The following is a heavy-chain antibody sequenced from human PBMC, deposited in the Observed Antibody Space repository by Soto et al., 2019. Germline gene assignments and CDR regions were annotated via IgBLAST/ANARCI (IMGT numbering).Heavy chain of an antibody. CDR3: ARGWDANS. V-gene: IGHV4-61*01. CDR1: WSSVSRGNQY. CDR2: IYNSVIT. J-gene: IGHJ4*02. Sequence: SQTLSPTCTVSWSSVSRGNQYWSWIRQPPGKRLEWIGFIYNSVITNYSPSLKGRVSISADTSRNQFSLKVTSVTAADTAVYYCARGWDANSWGQGALVTVSS. D-gene: IGHD6-19*01.